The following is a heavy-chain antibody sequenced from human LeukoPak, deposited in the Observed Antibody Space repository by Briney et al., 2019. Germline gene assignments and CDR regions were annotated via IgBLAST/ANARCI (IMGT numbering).Heavy chain of an antibody. CDR1: GFTFSSYA. V-gene: IGHV3-23*01. D-gene: IGHD4-23*01. Sequence: RAGGSLRLSCAASGFTFSSYAMSWVRQAPGKGLEWVSAISGSGGSTYYAASVKGRFTISRDNSKNTLYLQMNSLRAEDTAVYYCAKGGNLYYFDYWGQGTLVTVSS. CDR3: AKGGNLYYFDY. CDR2: ISGSGGST. J-gene: IGHJ4*02.